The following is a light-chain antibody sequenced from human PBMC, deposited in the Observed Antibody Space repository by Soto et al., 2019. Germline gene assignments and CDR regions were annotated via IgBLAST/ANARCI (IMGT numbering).Light chain of an antibody. CDR2: GNS. J-gene: IGLJ1*01. CDR3: QSYDSSLSGSRV. Sequence: QSALTQPPSVSGAPGQRVTISCTGSSSNIGAPYDVHWYQQLPGTAPKLPIYGNSNRPSGVPDRFSGSKSGTSASLAITGLQAEDEADYYCQSYDSSLSGSRVFGTGTKVTVL. CDR1: SSNIGAPYD. V-gene: IGLV1-40*01.